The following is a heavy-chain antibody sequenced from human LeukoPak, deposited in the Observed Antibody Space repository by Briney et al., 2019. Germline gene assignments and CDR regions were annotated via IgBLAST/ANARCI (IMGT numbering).Heavy chain of an antibody. D-gene: IGHD6-13*01. Sequence: GGSLRLSCEASGFTFSSYTIIWVRQAPGKGLEWVSSISSSSVSINYADSVKGRFTISRDNAKNSLYLQMNSLRPEDTAVYYCARPQLGMGYSYYMDVWGKGTSVTVSS. V-gene: IGHV3-21*01. CDR3: ARPQLGMGYSYYMDV. CDR2: ISSSSVSI. CDR1: GFTFSSYT. J-gene: IGHJ6*03.